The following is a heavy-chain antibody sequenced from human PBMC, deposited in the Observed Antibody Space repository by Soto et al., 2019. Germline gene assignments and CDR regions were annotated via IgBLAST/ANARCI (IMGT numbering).Heavy chain of an antibody. CDR2: ISYDGSNK. CDR1: GFTFSNFG. CDR3: AKDQATGWFDP. V-gene: IGHV3-30*18. J-gene: IGHJ5*02. Sequence: GGSLRLSCAASGFTFSNFGMHWVRQAPGKGLDWVAVISYDGSNKYYADSVKGRFTISRDNSKNTLYLQMNSRRAEDTAVYYCAKDQATGWFDPWGQGTLVTVSS.